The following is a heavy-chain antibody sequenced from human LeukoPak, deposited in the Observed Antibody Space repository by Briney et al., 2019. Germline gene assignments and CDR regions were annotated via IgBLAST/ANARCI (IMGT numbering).Heavy chain of an antibody. Sequence: PSQTLSLTCTVSGGSISSGDYYWSWIRQPPGKGLEWIGYIYYSGSTYCNPSLKSRVTISVDTSKNQFSLKLSSVTAADTAVYYCARGEQLVNFDYWGQGTLVTVSS. CDR3: ARGEQLVNFDY. CDR1: GGSISSGDYY. V-gene: IGHV4-30-4*01. J-gene: IGHJ4*02. CDR2: IYYSGST. D-gene: IGHD6-13*01.